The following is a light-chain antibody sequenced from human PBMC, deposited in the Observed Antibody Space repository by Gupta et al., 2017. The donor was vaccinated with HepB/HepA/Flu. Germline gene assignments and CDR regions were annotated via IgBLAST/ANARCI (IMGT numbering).Light chain of an antibody. CDR3: QRRSNWPALT. CDR2: DAS. V-gene: IGKV3-11*01. CDR1: QSVSSY. J-gene: IGKJ4*01. Sequence: EIVLTQSPATLSLSPGERATLSCRASQSVSSYLAWYQQKPGQAPRLLIYDASNRATGIPAMFSGSGSGTVFTLTISSQEHEVFAVYCCQRRSNWPALTFGGGTKVEIK.